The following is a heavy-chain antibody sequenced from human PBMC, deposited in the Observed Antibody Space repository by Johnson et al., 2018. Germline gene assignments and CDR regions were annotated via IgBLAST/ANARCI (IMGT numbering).Heavy chain of an antibody. D-gene: IGHD6-19*01. V-gene: IGHV3-30*18. CDR2: ISYDGSNK. Sequence: VQLLESGGGVVQPGRSLRLSCAASGFTFSSYGMHWVRQAPGTGLEWVAVISYDGSNKYYADSVKGRFTISRDNSKNTLYLQMNTLRAEDTAVYYCAKDDSSGWYSYCYYIDVWGKGTTVTVSS. CDR1: GFTFSSYG. CDR3: AKDDSSGWYSYCYYIDV. J-gene: IGHJ6*03.